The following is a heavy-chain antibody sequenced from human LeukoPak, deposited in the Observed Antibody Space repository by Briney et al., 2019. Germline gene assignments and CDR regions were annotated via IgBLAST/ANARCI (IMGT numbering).Heavy chain of an antibody. CDR2: MNPNSDNT. CDR3: ARAVRCSSSSKRRRYYYYMDV. Sequence: ASVKVSCKASGYTFTSYDINWVRQATGQGLEWMGWMNPNSDNTGYAQKFQGRVTITRNTSISTAYMELSSLRSEDTAVYYCARAVRCSSSSKRRRYYYYMDVWGKGTTVTVSS. J-gene: IGHJ6*03. CDR1: GYTFTSYD. V-gene: IGHV1-8*01. D-gene: IGHD6-6*01.